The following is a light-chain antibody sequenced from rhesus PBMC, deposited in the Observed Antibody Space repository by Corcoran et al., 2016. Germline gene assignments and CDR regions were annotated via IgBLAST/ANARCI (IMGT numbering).Light chain of an antibody. CDR3: QQGLSNPWT. V-gene: IGKV1-43*03. Sequence: DIQMTQSPSSLSASVGDRVTITCQASQSLSNYLNWYQLKPGEIPKLLIYRASSLQSGIPSLFSGSGSGTDCTLTISGLQPEDLATYYSQQGLSNPWTFGQVTKVESK. J-gene: IGKJ1*01. CDR2: RAS. CDR1: QSLSNY.